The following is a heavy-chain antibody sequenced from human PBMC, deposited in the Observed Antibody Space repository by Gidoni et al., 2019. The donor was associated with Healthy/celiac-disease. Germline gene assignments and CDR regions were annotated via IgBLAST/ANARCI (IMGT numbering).Heavy chain of an antibody. CDR1: GYTFTSYY. CDR3: ARGNPIEMATLYYGMDV. V-gene: IGHV1-46*01. D-gene: IGHD5-12*01. CDR2: INPSGGST. Sequence: QVQLVQSGAEVKKPGASVKVSCKASGYTFTSYYMHWVRQAPGQGLEWMGIINPSGGSTSYAQKFQGRVTMTRDTSTSTVYMELSSLRSEDTAVYHCARGNPIEMATLYYGMDVWGQGTTVTVSS. J-gene: IGHJ6*02.